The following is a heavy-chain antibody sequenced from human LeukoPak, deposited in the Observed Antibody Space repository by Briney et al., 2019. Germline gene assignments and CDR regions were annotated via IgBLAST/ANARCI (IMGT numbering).Heavy chain of an antibody. Sequence: PSETLSLTCTASGGSIISNYWSWIRQPPGKGLEWIGYIYNSGSTNYNPSLKSRVTISVDTSKNQFSLKLSSVTAADTAVYYCAAEYRGYYDSSGSFDYWGQGTLVTVSS. CDR2: IYNSGST. V-gene: IGHV4-59*01. D-gene: IGHD3-22*01. CDR3: AAEYRGYYDSSGSFDY. J-gene: IGHJ4*02. CDR1: GGSIISNY.